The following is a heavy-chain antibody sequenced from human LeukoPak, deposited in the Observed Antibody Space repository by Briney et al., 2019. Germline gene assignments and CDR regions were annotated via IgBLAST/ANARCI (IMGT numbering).Heavy chain of an antibody. CDR3: TRGRRLDNAPTAPCEY. J-gene: IGHJ4*02. D-gene: IGHD4-17*01. CDR1: GYIFTGYY. V-gene: IGHV1-2*02. Sequence: ASVKVSCKASGYIFTGYYMHWVRQAPGQGLEWMGWTNPNSGDTDYAQKFQGRATMTRDTSISTVYMELSSLRSDDTAIYYCTRGRRLDNAPTAPCEYWGQGTLVIVSS. CDR2: TNPNSGDT.